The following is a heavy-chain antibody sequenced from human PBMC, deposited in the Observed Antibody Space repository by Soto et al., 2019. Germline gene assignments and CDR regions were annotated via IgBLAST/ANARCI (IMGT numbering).Heavy chain of an antibody. CDR2: INHSGST. V-gene: IGHV4-34*01. J-gene: IGHJ4*02. Sequence: PSETLSLTCAVYGGSFSGYYWSWIRQPPGKGLEGIGEINHSGSTNYNPSLKSRVTISVDTSKNQFSLKLSSVTAADTAVYYCARARRHYYDSSGYYFDYWGQGTLVTVSS. CDR1: GGSFSGYY. CDR3: ARARRHYYDSSGYYFDY. D-gene: IGHD3-22*01.